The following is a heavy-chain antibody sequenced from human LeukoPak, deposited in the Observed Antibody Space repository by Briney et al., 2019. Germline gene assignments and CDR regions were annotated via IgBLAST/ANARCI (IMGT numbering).Heavy chain of an antibody. D-gene: IGHD6-25*01. CDR3: ARSESSARGSDY. Sequence: SGGSLRLSCAVSGFTVSSNYMSWVRQAPGKGLEWVSVIYSGGSTYYADSVKGRFTISRDNSKNTLYLQMNSLRAEDTAVYYCARSESSARGSDYWGQGTLVTVSS. CDR2: IYSGGST. V-gene: IGHV3-66*01. CDR1: GFTVSSNY. J-gene: IGHJ4*02.